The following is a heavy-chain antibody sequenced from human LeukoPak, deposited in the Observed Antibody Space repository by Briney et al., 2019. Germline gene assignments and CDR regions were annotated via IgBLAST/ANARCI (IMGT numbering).Heavy chain of an antibody. V-gene: IGHV4-30-2*01. D-gene: IGHD6-13*01. CDR3: ARDAAKAQLAYFDY. CDR1: GGSISSGGYY. CDR2: IYHSGST. Sequence: SQTLSLTCTVSGGSISSGGYYWSWIRQPPGKGLEWIGYIYHSGSTYYNPSLKSRVTISVDTSKNQFSLKLSSVTAADTAVYYCARDAAKAQLAYFDYWGQGTLVTVSS. J-gene: IGHJ4*02.